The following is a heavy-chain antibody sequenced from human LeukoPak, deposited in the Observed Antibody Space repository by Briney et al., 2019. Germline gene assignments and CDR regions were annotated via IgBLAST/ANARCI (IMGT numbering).Heavy chain of an antibody. CDR2: ITGTSGIT. D-gene: IGHD6-19*01. J-gene: IGHJ4*02. V-gene: IGHV3-23*01. CDR3: AKRSVAGKKAFDY. Sequence: GGSLRLSCAASGFTFSSYAMSWVRQAPGKGLEWVSTITGTSGITYYADSVKGRFTVSRDNSKNTLYLQMNSLRAEDTAVYYCAKRSVAGKKAFDYWGQGTLVTVSS. CDR1: GFTFSSYA.